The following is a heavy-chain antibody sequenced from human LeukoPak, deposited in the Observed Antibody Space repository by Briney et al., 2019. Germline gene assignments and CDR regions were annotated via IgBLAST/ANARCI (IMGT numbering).Heavy chain of an antibody. J-gene: IGHJ3*02. Sequence: GGSLRLSCAVAGFTLTSDKMHWVRQAPGKGLVWVSRFDTDGSSTTYADSVRGRFTISRDNAKNTLYLQMNSLRAEDTAVYYCARGSSNWNNAFDIWGQGTMVTVSS. V-gene: IGHV3-74*01. CDR2: FDTDGSST. D-gene: IGHD1-1*01. CDR1: GFTLTSDK. CDR3: ARGSSNWNNAFDI.